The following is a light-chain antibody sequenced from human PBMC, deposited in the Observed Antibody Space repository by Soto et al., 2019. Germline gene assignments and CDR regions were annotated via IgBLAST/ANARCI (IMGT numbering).Light chain of an antibody. V-gene: IGLV2-14*03. CDR3: SSFRSSSTSYV. CDR1: SSDIGDSNY. CDR2: DVS. Sequence: QSVLNQPASVSGSPGQSLTISCTGTSSDIGDSNYVSWYQQHPGKAPKPVIYDVSNRPSGVSNRFSGSKSANTASLTISGLQAEDEADYYCSSFRSSSTSYVFGTGTRSPS. J-gene: IGLJ1*01.